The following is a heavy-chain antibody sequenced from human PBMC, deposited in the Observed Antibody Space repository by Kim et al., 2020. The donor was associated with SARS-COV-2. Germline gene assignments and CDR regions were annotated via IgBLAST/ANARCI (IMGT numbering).Heavy chain of an antibody. D-gene: IGHD3-10*01. V-gene: IGHV4-34*01. Sequence: TNYNPSLKSRVTISVDTSKNQFSLKLSSVTAADTAVYYCARKLWFGELDYWGQGTLVTVSS. CDR2: T. J-gene: IGHJ4*02. CDR3: ARKLWFGELDY.